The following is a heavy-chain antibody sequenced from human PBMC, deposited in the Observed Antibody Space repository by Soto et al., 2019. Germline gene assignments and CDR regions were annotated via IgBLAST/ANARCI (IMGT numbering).Heavy chain of an antibody. J-gene: IGHJ4*02. CDR1: GFTFSSYG. CDR2: IFYDGSKK. V-gene: IGHV3-30*18. Sequence: GGSLRLFCAASGFTFSSYGMHWVRQAPRKGLEWVAVIFYDGSKKYYADSMKGRFTISRDNSKNTLYLEMNTLRTEDTALYYCAKDGGPLRGPGDHFYFAYWGRGALVTVSS. CDR3: AKDGGPLRGPGDHFYFAY. D-gene: IGHD2-15*01.